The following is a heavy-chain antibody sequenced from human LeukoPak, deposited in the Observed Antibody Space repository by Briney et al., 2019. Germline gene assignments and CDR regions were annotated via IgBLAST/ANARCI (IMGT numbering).Heavy chain of an antibody. J-gene: IGHJ3*02. D-gene: IGHD6-19*01. V-gene: IGHV4-59*08. CDR1: GGSISSYY. CDR2: IYYSGST. CDR3: ARSSGWLSRTGASGFDI. Sequence: SETLSLTCTVSGGSISSYYWSWIRQPPGKGLEWIGYIYYSGSTNYNPSLKSRVTISVDTSKNQFSLKLSSVTAAGTAVYYCARSSGWLSRTGASGFDIWGQGTMVTVSS.